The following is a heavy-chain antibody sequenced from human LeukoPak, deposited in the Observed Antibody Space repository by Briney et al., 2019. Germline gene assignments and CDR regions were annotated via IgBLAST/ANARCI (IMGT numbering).Heavy chain of an antibody. J-gene: IGHJ6*02. V-gene: IGHV3-23*01. CDR2: ISGGGGTT. Sequence: PGGSLRLSCAASGFIVSSIYMTWVRQAPGKGLEWVSAISGGGGTTHYADSVKGRFTISRDNSKNTLYLQMDSLRAEDTAVYYCAKEFYFATAVWGQGTTVTVSS. CDR1: GFIVSSIY. D-gene: IGHD2-15*01. CDR3: AKEFYFATAV.